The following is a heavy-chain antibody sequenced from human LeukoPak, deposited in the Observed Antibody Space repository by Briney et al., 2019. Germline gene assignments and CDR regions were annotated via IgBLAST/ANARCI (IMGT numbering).Heavy chain of an antibody. CDR2: ISYDESYR. D-gene: IGHD5-18*01. CDR1: GFTFSSYA. CDR3: ARDIGLAVTDY. Sequence: PGGSLRLSCAASGFTFSSYAMHWVRQAPGKGLEWVALISYDESYRYYADSVKGRFTISRDNSKNTLYLQMNSLRAEDTAVYYCARDIGLAVTDYWGQGTLVTVSS. J-gene: IGHJ4*02. V-gene: IGHV3-30-3*01.